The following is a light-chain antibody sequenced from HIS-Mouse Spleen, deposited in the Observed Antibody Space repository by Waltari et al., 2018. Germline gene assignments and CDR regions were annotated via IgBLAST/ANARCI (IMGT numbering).Light chain of an antibody. J-gene: IGLJ2*01. Sequence: SYELTQPPSVAVSPGQTASNTCAGDALPKKYAYGYQQKSGQAPVLVIYEDSKRPSGIPERFSGSSSGTMATLTISGAQVEDEADYYCYSTDSSGNHRVFGGGTKLTVL. CDR2: EDS. V-gene: IGLV3-10*01. CDR3: YSTDSSGNHRV. CDR1: ALPKKY.